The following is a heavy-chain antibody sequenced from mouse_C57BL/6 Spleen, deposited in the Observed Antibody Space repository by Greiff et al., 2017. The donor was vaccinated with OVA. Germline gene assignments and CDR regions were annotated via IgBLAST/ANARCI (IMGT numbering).Heavy chain of an antibody. Sequence: QVQLKESGPGLVAPSQSLSITFTFSFFSFTRSSLLFFRPPPGKGLSWLGVIWTGGGTNYTSALKSRLSISKDNSKSQVFLKMNSLQTDDTARYYCARNGITTVVATGYYFDYWGQGTTLTVSS. CDR3: ARNGITTVVATGYYFDY. J-gene: IGHJ2*01. D-gene: IGHD1-1*01. CDR2: IWTGGGT. V-gene: IGHV2-9-1*01. CDR1: FFSFTRSS.